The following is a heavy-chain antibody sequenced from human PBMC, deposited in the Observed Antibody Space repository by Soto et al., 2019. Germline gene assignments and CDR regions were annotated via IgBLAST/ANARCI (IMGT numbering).Heavy chain of an antibody. D-gene: IGHD3-9*01. CDR2: ISWNSGSI. CDR1: GFTFDDYA. CDR3: AKDIKGYFDAGGAFDI. V-gene: IGHV3-9*01. Sequence: GGSMRLSCAASGFTFDDYAMHWVRQAPGKGLEWVSGISWNSGSIGYADSVKGRFTISRDNAKNSLYLQMDSLRAEDTALYYCAKDIKGYFDAGGAFDIWGQGTMVTVSS. J-gene: IGHJ3*02.